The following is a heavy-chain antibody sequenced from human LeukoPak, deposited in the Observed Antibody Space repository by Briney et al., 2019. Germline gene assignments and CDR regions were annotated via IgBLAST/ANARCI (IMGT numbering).Heavy chain of an antibody. CDR2: IYYSGST. CDR3: ARDRLGYCSSTSCYGYAFDI. Sequence: SGTLSLTCTVSGGSISSYYWSWIRQPPGKGLEWIGYIYYSGSTNYNPSLKSRVTISVDTSKNQFSPKLSSVTAADTAVYYCARDRLGYCSSTSCYGYAFDIWGQGTMVTVSS. V-gene: IGHV4-59*01. D-gene: IGHD2-2*01. J-gene: IGHJ3*02. CDR1: GGSISSYY.